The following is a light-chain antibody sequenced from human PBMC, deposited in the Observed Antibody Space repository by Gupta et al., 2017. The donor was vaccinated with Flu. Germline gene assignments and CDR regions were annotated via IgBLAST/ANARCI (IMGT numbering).Light chain of an antibody. Sequence: DVRMTQSPSSLSAYVGDTVTISCRASQGIGKHLNWYQQKAGKAPSLLIYGASTLQTGVPSRFSGSASERXFTLTIXGLQREDGATYICQESVKPPWTFGXGTKVEIK. CDR2: GAS. CDR3: QESVKPPWT. V-gene: IGKV1-39*01. CDR1: QGIGKH. J-gene: IGKJ1*01.